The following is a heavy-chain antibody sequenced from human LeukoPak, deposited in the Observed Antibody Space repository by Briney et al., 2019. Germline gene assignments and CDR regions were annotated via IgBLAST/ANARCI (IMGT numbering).Heavy chain of an antibody. Sequence: PSETLSLTCSVYGGSISGHYWSWIRQPPGKGLEWIAEIFYDGGTKYNPSFESRAFISLDTSKNQFSLRLTSMTAADTAVYYCVRSSEYKFGPWGQGTLVTVSS. D-gene: IGHD6-6*01. V-gene: IGHV4-59*11. CDR1: GGSISGHY. CDR2: IFYDGGT. CDR3: VRSSEYKFGP. J-gene: IGHJ5*02.